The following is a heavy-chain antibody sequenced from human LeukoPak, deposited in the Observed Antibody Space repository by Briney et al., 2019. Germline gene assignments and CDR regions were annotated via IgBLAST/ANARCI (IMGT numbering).Heavy chain of an antibody. J-gene: IGHJ4*02. D-gene: IGHD2-15*01. Sequence: GGSLRLSCAASGFTFSSYSMNWVRQAPGERLEWVSSISSSSSYIYYADSVKGRFAISRDNAKNSLYLQMNSLRAEDTAVYYCAREVVVAAETDYWGQGTLVTVSS. CDR2: ISSSSSYI. CDR3: AREVVVAAETDY. CDR1: GFTFSSYS. V-gene: IGHV3-21*01.